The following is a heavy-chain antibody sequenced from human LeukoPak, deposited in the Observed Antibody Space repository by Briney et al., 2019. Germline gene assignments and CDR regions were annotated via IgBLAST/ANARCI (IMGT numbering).Heavy chain of an antibody. CDR3: ARSFLDYMDV. Sequence: PSETLSLTCAVSGYSISSGYYWGWIRQPPGKGLEWIGHIYKSGSTNYNPSLKSRVTMSLDTSKNQFSLKLRSVTAADTAVYFCARSFLDYMDVWGKGTTVTVSS. V-gene: IGHV4-38-2*01. CDR1: GYSISSGYY. D-gene: IGHD2/OR15-2a*01. J-gene: IGHJ6*03. CDR2: IYKSGST.